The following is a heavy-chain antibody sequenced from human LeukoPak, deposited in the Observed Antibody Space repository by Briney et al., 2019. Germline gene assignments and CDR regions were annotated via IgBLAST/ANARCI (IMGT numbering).Heavy chain of an antibody. CDR2: ITSSSTYI. J-gene: IGHJ3*02. CDR1: GFTFSTYY. D-gene: IGHD3-10*01. Sequence: PGGSLRLSCAASGFTFSTYYMNWVRQAPGKGLEWVSSITSSSTYIYYADSVKGRFTISRDNAKNSLYLQMNSLRAEDTAVYYCARDGRHYYGSGNYYSKDAFDIWGQGTMVTVSS. CDR3: ARDGRHYYGSGNYYSKDAFDI. V-gene: IGHV3-21*01.